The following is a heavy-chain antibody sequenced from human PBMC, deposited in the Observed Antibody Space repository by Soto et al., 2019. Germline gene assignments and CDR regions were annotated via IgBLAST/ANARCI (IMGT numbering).Heavy chain of an antibody. J-gene: IGHJ4*02. CDR3: ARNDTSGHYSDY. CDR1: GYNFNTCG. CDR2: ISVNSGTT. V-gene: IGHV1-18*01. Sequence: ASVKVSCKASGYNFNTCGITCVRQAPGQGLEWMGWISVNSGTTNYAQKIQGRVTMTTDTSSSTAFMELRSLRSDDTAVYYCARNDTSGHYSDYWGQGTLVTVSS. D-gene: IGHD3-22*01.